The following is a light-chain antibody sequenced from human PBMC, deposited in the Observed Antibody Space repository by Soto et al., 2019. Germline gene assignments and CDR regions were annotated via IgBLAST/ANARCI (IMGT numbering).Light chain of an antibody. Sequence: EIVLTQSPATLSLSPGERATLSCRASRSVSRFLAWYQQKPGQTPRLLIYDASNRATGIPARFSGSGSGTDFTLTISSLEPEDFAVYYCQQRSTWPPRVSFGPGTKVDFK. V-gene: IGKV3-11*01. CDR1: RSVSRF. CDR2: DAS. J-gene: IGKJ3*01. CDR3: QQRSTWPPRVS.